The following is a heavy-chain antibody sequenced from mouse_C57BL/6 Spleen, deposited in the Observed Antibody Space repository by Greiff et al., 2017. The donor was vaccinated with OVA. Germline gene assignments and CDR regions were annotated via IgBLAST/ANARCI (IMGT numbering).Heavy chain of an antibody. CDR1: GFNIKDYY. CDR2: IDPEDGET. V-gene: IGHV14-2*01. J-gene: IGHJ1*03. Sequence: EVKLQESGAELVKPGASVKLSCTASGFNIKDYYMHWVKQRTEQGLEWIGRIDPEDGETKYSPKFQGKATIPADTTSNTAYLQLSSLTSEDTTVYDCARRSSYWYFDVWGTGTPVTVSS. D-gene: IGHD1-1*01. CDR3: ARRSSYWYFDV.